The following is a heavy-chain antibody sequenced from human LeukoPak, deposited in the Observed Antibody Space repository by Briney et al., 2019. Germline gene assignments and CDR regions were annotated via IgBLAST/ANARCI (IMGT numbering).Heavy chain of an antibody. Sequence: ETLSLTCTVSGGSIRSSYYYWGWIRQPPGKGLEWVSSISSSSSYIYYADSVKGRFTISRDNAKNSLYLQMNSLRAEDTAVYYCARVLQQGIVGAREPWGQGTLVTVSS. D-gene: IGHD1-26*01. CDR1: GGSIRSSYYY. CDR3: ARVLQQGIVGAREP. J-gene: IGHJ5*02. V-gene: IGHV3-21*01. CDR2: ISSSSSYI.